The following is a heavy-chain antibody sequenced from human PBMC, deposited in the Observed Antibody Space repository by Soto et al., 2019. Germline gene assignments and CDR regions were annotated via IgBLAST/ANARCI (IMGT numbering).Heavy chain of an antibody. J-gene: IGHJ4*02. D-gene: IGHD1-26*01. CDR3: RVGPTPFEL. Sequence: EVQVVESGGGLVQPGESLKLSCVASGFTFSGSTVHWVRQASGKGLEWVGRIVTKANNYATAYAASVTGRFTISRDDSKNTACLQMNRLKTEDTAVYFCRVGPTPFELWGQGTLVTVSS. CDR1: GFTFSGST. CDR2: IVTKANNYAT. V-gene: IGHV3-73*02.